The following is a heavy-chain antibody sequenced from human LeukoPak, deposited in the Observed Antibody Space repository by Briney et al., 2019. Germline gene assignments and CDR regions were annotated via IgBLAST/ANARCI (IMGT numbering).Heavy chain of an antibody. V-gene: IGHV1-46*01. CDR3: ARRVSGYYPYYFDY. Sequence: GASVKVSCKASGYTFTNYDINWVRQAPGQGLEWMGIINPSGGSTSYAQKFQGRVTMTRDTFTSTVYMELSSLRSEDTAVYYCARRVSGYYPYYFDYWGQGTLVTVSS. CDR1: GYTFTNYD. J-gene: IGHJ4*02. CDR2: INPSGGST. D-gene: IGHD3-22*01.